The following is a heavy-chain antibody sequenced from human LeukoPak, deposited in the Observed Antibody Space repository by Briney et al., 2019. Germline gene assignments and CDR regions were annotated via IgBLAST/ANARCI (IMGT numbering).Heavy chain of an antibody. D-gene: IGHD3-9*01. V-gene: IGHV4-31*03. Sequence: SQTLSLTCTVSGGSISSGGYYWSWIRQHPGKGLEWIGYIYYSGSTYYNPSLKSRVTISVDTSKNQFSLKLSSVTAADTAVYYCARGVVTYDILTGYYNAGHYFDYWGQGTLVTVSS. CDR2: IYYSGST. CDR3: ARGVVTYDILTGYYNAGHYFDY. J-gene: IGHJ4*02. CDR1: GGSISSGGYY.